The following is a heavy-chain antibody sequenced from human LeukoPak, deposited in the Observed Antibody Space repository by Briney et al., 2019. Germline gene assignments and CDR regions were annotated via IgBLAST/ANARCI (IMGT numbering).Heavy chain of an antibody. V-gene: IGHV3-23*01. CDR2: LRASGGIT. J-gene: IGHJ4*02. CDR3: AKDRADVVPTMVLDY. D-gene: IGHD5-12*01. CDR1: GFTFSSYA. Sequence: GGSLRLSCAASGFTFSSYAMSWVRQTPGKGLEWVSSLRASGGITYYADSVKGRSTISRDNSKNTLFLQLNSLRAEDTAVYYCAKDRADVVPTMVLDYWGQGTLVTVSS.